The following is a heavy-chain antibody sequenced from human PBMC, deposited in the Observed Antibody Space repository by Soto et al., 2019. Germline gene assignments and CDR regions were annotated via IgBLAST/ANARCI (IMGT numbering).Heavy chain of an antibody. D-gene: IGHD6-19*01. J-gene: IGHJ5*02. CDR2: ISSNGGST. CDR1: GFTFSSYA. CDR3: VEDPMAVAGKNWFDP. V-gene: IGHV3-64D*08. Sequence: GWSLRLSCSASGFTFSSYAMHWVRQAPGKGLEYVSAISSNGGSTYYADSVKGRFTISRDNSKNTLYLQMSSLRAEDTAVYYCVEDPMAVAGKNWFDPWGQGTLVTVSS.